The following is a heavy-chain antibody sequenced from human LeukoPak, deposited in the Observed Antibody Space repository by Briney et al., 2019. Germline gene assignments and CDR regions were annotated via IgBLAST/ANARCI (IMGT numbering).Heavy chain of an antibody. CDR2: IIPILGIA. CDR1: GGTFSSYA. D-gene: IGHD3-3*01. Sequence: ASVKVSCRASGGTFSSYAISWVRQAPGQGLEWMGRIIPILGIANYAQKSQGRVTITADKSTSTAYMELSSLRSEDTAVYYCARDHPYGESGHYERFDYWGQGTLVTVSS. J-gene: IGHJ4*02. V-gene: IGHV1-69*04. CDR3: ARDHPYGESGHYERFDY.